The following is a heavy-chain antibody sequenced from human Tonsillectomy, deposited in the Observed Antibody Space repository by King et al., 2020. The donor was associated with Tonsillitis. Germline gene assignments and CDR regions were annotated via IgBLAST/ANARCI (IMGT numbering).Heavy chain of an antibody. Sequence: VQLVESGGGVVQPGRSLRLSCAASGFTFSSYGMHWVRQAPGKGLEWVAVIWLDGSNKFYADSCKGRFTISRENSKYTLYLQMNSLSAEDTAVYYCARAMWYFDWPIRSSYYHYMDVWGKGTTVTVSS. D-gene: IGHD3-9*01. CDR3: ARAMWYFDWPIRSSYYHYMDV. J-gene: IGHJ6*03. V-gene: IGHV3-33*01. CDR2: IWLDGSNK. CDR1: GFTFSSYG.